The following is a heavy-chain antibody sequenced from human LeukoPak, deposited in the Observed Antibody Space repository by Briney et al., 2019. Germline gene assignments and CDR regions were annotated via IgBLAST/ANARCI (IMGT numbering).Heavy chain of an antibody. Sequence: WGSLRLSCAASGFTVNSYYMSWVRQAPGRGLEWVSLIASGGTTYYADSVKGRFTISRDSSKNTLYLQMNSLRAEDTAVYYCARGGDIVGAARSAFDIWGQGTLVTVSS. CDR2: IASGGTT. CDR1: GFTVNSYY. D-gene: IGHD1-26*01. V-gene: IGHV3-53*01. J-gene: IGHJ3*02. CDR3: ARGGDIVGAARSAFDI.